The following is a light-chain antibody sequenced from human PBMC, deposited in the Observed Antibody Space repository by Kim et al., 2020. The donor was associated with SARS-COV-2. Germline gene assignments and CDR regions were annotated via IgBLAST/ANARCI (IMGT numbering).Light chain of an antibody. CDR2: GAS. CDR3: QQYNIWPIT. V-gene: IGKV3-15*01. J-gene: IGKJ5*01. CDR1: QGVSSN. Sequence: VSPEERATLSCRASQGVSSNLAWYQQKPGQAPRLLIYGASTRATGIPARFSGSGSGTEFTLTISSLQSEDFAVYYCQQYNIWPITFGQGTRLEIK.